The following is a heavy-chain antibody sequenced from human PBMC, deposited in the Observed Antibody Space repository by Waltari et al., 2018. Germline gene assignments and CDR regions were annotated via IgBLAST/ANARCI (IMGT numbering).Heavy chain of an antibody. Sequence: QVQLQESGPGLVKPLQTLSLTCTVSGVSMRSGEYYWSWIRQPAGKGLEWIGYIYTRGRATYNPSLKSRVSMSIDTFKNQFSLNLKSVTAADTAVYYCALVRVVNAFDIWGQGTMVTVSS. D-gene: IGHD3-3*01. CDR3: ALVRVVNAFDI. J-gene: IGHJ3*02. CDR2: IYTRGRA. V-gene: IGHV4-61*09. CDR1: GVSMRSGEYY.